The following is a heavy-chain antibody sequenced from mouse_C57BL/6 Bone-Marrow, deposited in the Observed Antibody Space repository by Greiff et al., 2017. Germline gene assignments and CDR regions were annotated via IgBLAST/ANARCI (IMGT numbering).Heavy chain of an antibody. CDR3: TRSAYYYGSKN. J-gene: IGHJ3*01. CDR1: GYTFTDYE. V-gene: IGHV1-15*01. Sequence: VQLQQSGAELVRPGASVTLSCKASGYTFTDYEMHWVKQTPVHGLEWIGAIDPETGGTAYNQKFKGKAILTADKSSSTAYMELRSLTSEDSAVYYCTRSAYYYGSKNWGQGTLVTVSA. CDR2: IDPETGGT. D-gene: IGHD1-1*01.